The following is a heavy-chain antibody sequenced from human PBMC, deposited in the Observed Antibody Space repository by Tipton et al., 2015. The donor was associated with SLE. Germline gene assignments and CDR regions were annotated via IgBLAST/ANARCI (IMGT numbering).Heavy chain of an antibody. CDR3: VRYMTKVTPYNYYGLDV. Sequence: LRLSCTVSGGSISHSYYYWGWIRQPPGKGLEWIGRIYYSGSTYSNPSLKSRVTISGDTSKNQFSLKLSSVTAADTALYYCVRYMTKVTPYNYYGLDVWGQGTTVIVSS. J-gene: IGHJ6*02. CDR2: IYYSGST. V-gene: IGHV4-39*07. D-gene: IGHD4-17*01. CDR1: GGSISHSYYY.